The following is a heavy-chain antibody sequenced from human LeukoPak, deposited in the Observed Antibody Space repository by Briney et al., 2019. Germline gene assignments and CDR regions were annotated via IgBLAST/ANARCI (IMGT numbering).Heavy chain of an antibody. D-gene: IGHD6-13*01. CDR2: ISSSSSTI. Sequence: GGSLRLSCAASGFTFSSYSMNWVRQAPGKGVEWGSYISSSSSTIYYADSVKGRFTISRDNEKNSLYLQMNSLRAEDTAVYYCARDQTNRYSSSWYREENWFDPWGQGTLVTVSS. J-gene: IGHJ5*02. V-gene: IGHV3-48*01. CDR3: ARDQTNRYSSSWYREENWFDP. CDR1: GFTFSSYS.